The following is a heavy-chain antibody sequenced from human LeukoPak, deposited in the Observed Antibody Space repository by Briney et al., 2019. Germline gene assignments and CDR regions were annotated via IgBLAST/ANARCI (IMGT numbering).Heavy chain of an antibody. CDR1: GFTLSSYS. CDR2: ISSSSSYI. CDR3: ARDLRWVYYYGMDV. D-gene: IGHD2-21*01. Sequence: KPGGSLRLSCAASGFTLSSYSMNWVRQAPGKGLEWVSSISSSSSYIYYADSVKGRFTISRDNAKNSLYLQMNSLRAEDTAVYYCARDLRWVYYYGMDVWGQGTTVTVSS. J-gene: IGHJ6*02. V-gene: IGHV3-21*01.